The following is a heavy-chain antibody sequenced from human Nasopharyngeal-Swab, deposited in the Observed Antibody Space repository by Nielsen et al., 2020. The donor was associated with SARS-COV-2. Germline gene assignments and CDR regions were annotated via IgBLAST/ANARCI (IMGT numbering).Heavy chain of an antibody. Sequence: GGSLRLSCAASGFTFDDYTMYWVRQAPGEGLEWVSGINCNSGSKGYADSVKGRFTISRDNAWNSMHLQMNNLRADDTAEYYCARDHYYGSSGFFGAFHLWGQGTMVNVSS. J-gene: IGHJ3*01. V-gene: IGHV3-9*01. CDR2: INCNSGSK. CDR1: GFTFDDYT. CDR3: ARDHYYGSSGFFGAFHL. D-gene: IGHD3-22*01.